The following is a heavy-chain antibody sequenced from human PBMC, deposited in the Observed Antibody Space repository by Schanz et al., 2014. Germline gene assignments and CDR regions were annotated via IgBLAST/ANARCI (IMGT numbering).Heavy chain of an antibody. Sequence: QLQLQESGPGLVNPSETLSLTCTVSGGSISSIGFYWGWIRQPPGKGLEWIGRMYYSGSTYYNPSSKRRIPLSGTPSKTHFSRKLRSVTAAETAVYYCARLSAIFGVVTTYYFDYWGQGTLVTVSS. CDR1: GGSISSIGFY. CDR3: ARLSAIFGVVTTYYFDY. J-gene: IGHJ4*02. V-gene: IGHV4-39*01. D-gene: IGHD3-3*01. CDR2: MYYSGST.